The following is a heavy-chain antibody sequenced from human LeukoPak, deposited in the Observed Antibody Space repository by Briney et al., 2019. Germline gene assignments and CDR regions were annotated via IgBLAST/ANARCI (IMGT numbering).Heavy chain of an antibody. V-gene: IGHV3-9*01. CDR2: ISCSGSTI. J-gene: IGHJ6*02. D-gene: IGHD3-16*01. Sequence: PGRSLRLSCVVSGFRFDDYGMHWVRQAPGKGLEWVSGISCSGSTIVYADSVKGRFIISRDSAKNSLYLQMDSLRVENTALYYWAKDESTGGFAPGYFYGMGVWGQGTTVTVSS. CDR3: AKDESTGGFAPGYFYGMGV. CDR1: GFRFDDYG.